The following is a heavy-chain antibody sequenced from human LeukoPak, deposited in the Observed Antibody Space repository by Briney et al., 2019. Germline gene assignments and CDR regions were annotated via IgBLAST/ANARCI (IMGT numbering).Heavy chain of an antibody. CDR3: ARDMLEYSSSADALDI. J-gene: IGHJ3*02. Sequence: GGSLRLSCAAAGFTFSTYGMNWVRQAPGKGLEWVSYIGSSGSTIYYADSVKGRFTISRDNAKNSLYMQMDSLRDEDTAIYYCARDMLEYSSSADALDIWGQGTMVTVSS. D-gene: IGHD6-6*01. CDR1: GFTFSTYG. V-gene: IGHV3-48*03. CDR2: IGSSGSTI.